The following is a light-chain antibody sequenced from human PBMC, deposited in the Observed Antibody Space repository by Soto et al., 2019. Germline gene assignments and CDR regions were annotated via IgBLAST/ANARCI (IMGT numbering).Light chain of an antibody. CDR3: QQLNSFPIP. V-gene: IGKV1-9*01. CDR2: GAS. CDR1: QGIANF. J-gene: IGKJ3*01. Sequence: IQLTQSPSSLSASVGDRVTISCRASQGIANFLAWYQQKPGKAPKLLIYGASTLQRGVPSRFSGSGSGTDFTLPIRSLQPEDFATYYCQQLNSFPIPFGPGTKVDIK.